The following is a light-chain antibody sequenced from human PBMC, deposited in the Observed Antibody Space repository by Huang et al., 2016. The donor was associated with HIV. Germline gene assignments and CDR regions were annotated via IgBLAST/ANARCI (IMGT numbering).Light chain of an antibody. CDR3: QQRSDWPRT. J-gene: IGKJ1*01. V-gene: IGKV3-11*01. Sequence: EIVLTQSPATLSLSPGARATLSCRASQSVGSYLAWYQQKPGQSPSLLIFDASKRATGIPARFSGSGSGTDFTLTISSLEPEDFAVYYCQQRSDWPRTFGQGTKVEIK. CDR1: QSVGSY. CDR2: DAS.